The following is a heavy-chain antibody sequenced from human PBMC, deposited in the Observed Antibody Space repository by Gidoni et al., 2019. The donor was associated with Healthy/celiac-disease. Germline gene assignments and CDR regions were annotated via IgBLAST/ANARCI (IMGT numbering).Heavy chain of an antibody. CDR2: ISWNSGSI. CDR3: AKGFLVEQWLLGAFDI. Sequence: EVQLVESGGGLVQPGRSLRLSCAASGFTFDDYAMHWVRQAPGKGLEWVSGISWNSGSIGYADSVKGRFTISRDNAKNSLYLQMNSLRAEDTALYYCAKGFLVEQWLLGAFDIWGQGTMVTVSS. CDR1: GFTFDDYA. V-gene: IGHV3-9*01. J-gene: IGHJ3*02. D-gene: IGHD6-19*01.